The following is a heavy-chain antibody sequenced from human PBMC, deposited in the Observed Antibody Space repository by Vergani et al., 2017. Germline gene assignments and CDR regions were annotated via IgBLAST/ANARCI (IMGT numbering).Heavy chain of an antibody. Sequence: EVQLVESGGGLVKPGGSLRLSCAASGFTFSSYSMNWVRQAPGKGLEWVSSISSSSSYIDYADSVKGRFTISRDNAKNSLYLQMNSLRAEDTAVYYCARAVDYGPFFDYWGQGTLVTVSS. V-gene: IGHV3-21*01. CDR1: GFTFSSYS. D-gene: IGHD4-17*01. CDR3: ARAVDYGPFFDY. CDR2: ISSSSSYI. J-gene: IGHJ4*02.